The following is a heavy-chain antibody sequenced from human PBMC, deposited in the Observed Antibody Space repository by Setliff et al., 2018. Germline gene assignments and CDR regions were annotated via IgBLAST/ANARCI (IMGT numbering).Heavy chain of an antibody. CDR3: TTSPISSGWHSNFDYNMDV. J-gene: IGHJ6*02. D-gene: IGHD6-19*01. CDR1: GFTFSNAW. V-gene: IGHV3-15*01. Sequence: LSCTASGFTFSNAWMSWVRQAPGKGLEWVGRIKRITDSGTTDHAAPVKGRFTVPRDDSISTLYLQMNSLKTEDTAVYYCTTSPISSGWHSNFDYNMDVWGQGTTVTVSS. CDR2: IKRITDSGTT.